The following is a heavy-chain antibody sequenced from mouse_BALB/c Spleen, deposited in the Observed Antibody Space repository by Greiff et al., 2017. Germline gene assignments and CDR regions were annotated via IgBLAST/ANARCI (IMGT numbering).Heavy chain of an antibody. CDR2: INPSNGRT. D-gene: IGHD2-1*01. J-gene: IGHJ4*01. V-gene: IGHV1S81*02. CDR1: GYTFTNYW. CDR3: TRWGNYFLDY. Sequence: QVQLQQPGAELVKPGASVKLSCKASGYTFTNYWMHWVKQRPGQGLEWIGEINPSNGRTNYNEKFKSKATLTVDKSSSTAYMQLSSLTSEDSAVYYCTRWGNYFLDYWGQGTSVTVSS.